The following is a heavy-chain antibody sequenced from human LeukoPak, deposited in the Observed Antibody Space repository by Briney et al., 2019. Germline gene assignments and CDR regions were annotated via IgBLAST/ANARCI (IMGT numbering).Heavy chain of an antibody. Sequence: CGPALVKPTQTLTLNCNFYGWALPTSGMWVRWIRQPPGKALEWLSRIDWDEDKYYSRSLENRLTTSNDTSKNQVVLTMTNMDRVDTATYFCARMGCGSYPNYFDYWGQGTLVTVSS. D-gene: IGHD1-26*01. CDR2: IDWDEDK. V-gene: IGHV2-70*11. CDR3: ARMGCGSYPNYFDY. J-gene: IGHJ4*02. CDR1: GWALPTSGMW.